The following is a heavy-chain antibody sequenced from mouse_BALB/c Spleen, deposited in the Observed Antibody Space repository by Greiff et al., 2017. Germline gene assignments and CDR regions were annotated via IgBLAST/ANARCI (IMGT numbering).Heavy chain of an antibody. J-gene: IGHJ2*01. CDR1: GYTFTDYE. V-gene: IGHV1-15*01. Sequence: VQLQQSGAELVRPGASVTLSCKASGYTFTDYEMHWVKQTPVHGLEWIGAIDPETGGTAYNQKFKGKATLTADKSSSTTYMELRSLTSEDSAVYYCARGPDYFDYWGQGTTLTVSS. CDR2: IDPETGGT. CDR3: ARGPDYFDY.